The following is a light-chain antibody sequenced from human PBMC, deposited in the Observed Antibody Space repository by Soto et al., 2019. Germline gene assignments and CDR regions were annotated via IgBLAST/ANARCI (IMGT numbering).Light chain of an antibody. CDR2: EVS. J-gene: IGLJ1*01. Sequence: QSALTQPASVSRSPGQSITISCTGTSSDVGGYKFVSWYQQHPGKAPKLIIYEVSNRPSGVSNRFSGSKSGYTASLAISGLQAEDEADYYCSSYSISKKRVFGTGTKVTV. V-gene: IGLV2-14*01. CDR1: SSDVGGYKF. CDR3: SSYSISKKRV.